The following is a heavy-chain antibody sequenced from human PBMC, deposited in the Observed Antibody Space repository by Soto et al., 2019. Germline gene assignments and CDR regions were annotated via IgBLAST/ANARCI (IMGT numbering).Heavy chain of an antibody. Sequence: QVQLQESGPGLVKPSQTLSLICIVSGASISSDSFGSYWTWIRQHLGKGVEWIGYSYYSWTTDYNSSLKSRPHISMNTSAIHFALELTSVTAADTAIYFCASGHDDYNVRYWGQGTLVTVSS. CDR1: GASISSDSFGSY. CDR2: SYYSWTT. J-gene: IGHJ4*02. CDR3: ASGHDDYNVRY. D-gene: IGHD4-17*01. V-gene: IGHV4-31*03.